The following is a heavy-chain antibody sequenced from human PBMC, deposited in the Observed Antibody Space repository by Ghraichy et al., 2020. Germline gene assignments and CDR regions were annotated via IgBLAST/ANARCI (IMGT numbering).Heavy chain of an antibody. V-gene: IGHV2-70*11. CDR3: VRTTVYGSGQYYFDY. D-gene: IGHD3-10*01. Sequence: QTLSLTCTSSGFSLNTRGMCVSWIRQPPGKALEWLARIDWDDDKYYSTDLKSRLTISKDTSKNQVVVTMTNMDPVHTATYYCVRTTVYGSGQYYFDYWGQGTLVTVSS. CDR2: IDWDDDK. J-gene: IGHJ4*02. CDR1: GFSLNTRGMC.